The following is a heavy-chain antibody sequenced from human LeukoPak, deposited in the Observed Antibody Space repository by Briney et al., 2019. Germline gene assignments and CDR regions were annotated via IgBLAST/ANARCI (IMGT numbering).Heavy chain of an antibody. D-gene: IGHD1-1*01. J-gene: IGHJ3*02. CDR3: ARDGFNDRSGDNDGFDM. Sequence: GGSLRLSCAASGFTFSDYYMSWIRQAPGKGLEWVSYISSSTYTNYADSVRGRFTISRDTSKDTLYLQMNSLRADDTAVYYCARDGFNDRSGDNDGFDMWGQGTMVTVSS. CDR1: GFTFSDYY. V-gene: IGHV3-11*05. CDR2: ISSSTYT.